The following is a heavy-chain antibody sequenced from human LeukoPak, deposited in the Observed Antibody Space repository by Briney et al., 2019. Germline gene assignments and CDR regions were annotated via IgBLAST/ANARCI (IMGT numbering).Heavy chain of an antibody. Sequence: GRSLRLSCAASGFTFSNYAMHWVRQAPGKGLEWEAVISSDGSDKYYTDSVKGRFTISRDNSKNTLHLEMNSLGAEDTGLFYCAKDPGSIRNYFDYWGRGTLVTVSS. CDR3: AKDPGSIRNYFDY. V-gene: IGHV3-30*18. CDR2: ISSDGSDK. CDR1: GFTFSNYA. J-gene: IGHJ4*02. D-gene: IGHD3-16*01.